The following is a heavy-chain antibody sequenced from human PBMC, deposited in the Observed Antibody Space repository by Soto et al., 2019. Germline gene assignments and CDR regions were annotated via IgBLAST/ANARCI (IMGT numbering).Heavy chain of an antibody. V-gene: IGHV1-18*01. CDR2: ISTYKSNT. CDR1: GYTFTSYG. CDR3: ARGLGYCSSTSCFIGGLLRNNWFDP. Sequence: GASVKVSCKASGYTFTSYGMSWVRQAPGQGLERKGKISTYKSNTNYAQKLQGRVTMTTDTSTSTAYMELRSLRSDDTAVYYCARGLGYCSSTSCFIGGLLRNNWFDPWGQGTLLTVSS. D-gene: IGHD2-2*01. J-gene: IGHJ5*02.